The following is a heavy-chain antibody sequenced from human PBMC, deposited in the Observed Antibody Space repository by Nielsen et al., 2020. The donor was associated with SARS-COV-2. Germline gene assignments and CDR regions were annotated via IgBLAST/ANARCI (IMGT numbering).Heavy chain of an antibody. D-gene: IGHD2-15*01. CDR1: GGSISSSSYY. V-gene: IGHV3-74*01. Sequence: ETLSLTCTVSGGSISSSSYYWGWIRQPPGKGLVWVSRINSDGSSTSYADSVKGRFTISRDNAKNTLYLQMNSLRVEDTAVYYCEGGGYWGQGTLVTVSS. J-gene: IGHJ4*02. CDR3: EGGGY. CDR2: INSDGSST.